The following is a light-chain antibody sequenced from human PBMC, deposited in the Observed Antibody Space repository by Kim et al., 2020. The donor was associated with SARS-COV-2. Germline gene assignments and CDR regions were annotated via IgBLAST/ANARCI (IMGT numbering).Light chain of an antibody. CDR2: GKN. CDR3: DSRDRSSSSWV. Sequence: WGQTVRSRWKGDSSRNNYASWYQQKPGQAPVLVIHGKNNRPSGIPDRFSGSSSGNTASLTITGAQAEDEADYYCDSRDRSSSSWVFGGGTQLTVL. V-gene: IGLV3-19*01. J-gene: IGLJ3*02. CDR1: SSRNNY.